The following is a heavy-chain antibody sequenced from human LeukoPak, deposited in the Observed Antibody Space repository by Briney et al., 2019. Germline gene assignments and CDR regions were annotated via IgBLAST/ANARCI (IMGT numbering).Heavy chain of an antibody. J-gene: IGHJ3*02. V-gene: IGHV3-30-3*01. CDR1: GFTFSSYA. D-gene: IGHD2-2*02. CDR3: VRAVPAAILGAFDI. CDR2: ISYDGSNK. Sequence: GGSLRLSCAASGFTFSSYAMHWVRQAPGKGLEWVAVISYDGSNKYYADSVKGRFTISRDNAKKSLYLQMNRLRAEDTAVYYCVRAVPAAILGAFDIWGQGTMVTVSS.